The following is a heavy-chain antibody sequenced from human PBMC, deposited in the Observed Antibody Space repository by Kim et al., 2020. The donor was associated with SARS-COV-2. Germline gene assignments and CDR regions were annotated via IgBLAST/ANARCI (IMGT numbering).Heavy chain of an antibody. V-gene: IGHV3-48*02. J-gene: IGHJ4*02. CDR2: VSEVESHN. D-gene: IGHD2-8*01. CDR3: ARRMALSAMDY. CDR1: GFSLKHTG. Sequence: GGSLRLSCVTSGFSLKHTGIYWVRQAPGKGLEWISYVSEVESHNSYADSVKGRFTVSRDDGKNSVFLQMNSLRDEDTALYYCARRMALSAMDYWGQGTLVTVSS.